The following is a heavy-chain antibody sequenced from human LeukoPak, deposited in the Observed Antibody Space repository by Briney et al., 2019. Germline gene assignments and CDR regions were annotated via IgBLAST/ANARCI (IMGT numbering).Heavy chain of an antibody. J-gene: IGHJ4*02. Sequence: SETLSLTCAVYGGSFSGYYWSWIRQPPGKGLEWIGEINHSGSTNYNPSLKSRVTISVDTSKNQFSLKLSSVTAADMAVYYCARVRIAARRAPFDYWGQGTLVTVSS. CDR2: INHSGST. CDR1: GGSFSGYY. CDR3: ARVRIAARRAPFDY. V-gene: IGHV4-34*01. D-gene: IGHD6-6*01.